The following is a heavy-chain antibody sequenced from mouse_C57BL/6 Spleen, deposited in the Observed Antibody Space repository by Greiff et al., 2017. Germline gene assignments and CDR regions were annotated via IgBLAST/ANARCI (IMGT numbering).Heavy chain of an antibody. CDR1: GFTFSDYG. J-gene: IGHJ4*01. CDR2: ISSGSSTI. D-gene: IGHD1-1*01. V-gene: IGHV5-17*01. CDR3: APTVVASMDY. Sequence: EVKLMQSGGGLVKPGGSLKLSCAASGFTFSDYGMHWVRQTPEQGLEWVAYISSGSSTIDYADTVKGRFTIARDNAKNTLSQQMTSLRSEDTAMYYCAPTVVASMDYWGQGTSVTVSS.